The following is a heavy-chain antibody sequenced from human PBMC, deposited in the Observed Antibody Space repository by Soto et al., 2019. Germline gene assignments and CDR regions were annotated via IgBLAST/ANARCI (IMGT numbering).Heavy chain of an antibody. D-gene: IGHD3-22*01. Sequence: KPSETLSLTGAVYGGSFSGYYWSWIRQPPGKGLEWIGEINHSGSTNYNPSLKSRVTISVDTSKNQFSLKLSSVTAADTAVYYCARGVFGLFRTWGQGTLVTVSS. CDR2: INHSGST. CDR3: ARGVFGLFRT. CDR1: GGSFSGYY. J-gene: IGHJ5*02. V-gene: IGHV4-34*01.